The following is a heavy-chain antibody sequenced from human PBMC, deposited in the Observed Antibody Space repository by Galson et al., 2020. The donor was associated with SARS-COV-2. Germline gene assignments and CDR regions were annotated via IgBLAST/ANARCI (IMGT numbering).Heavy chain of an antibody. D-gene: IGHD2-2*01. Sequence: SVKVSCKASGFTFTSSAVQWVRQARGQRLEWIGWIVVGSGNTNYAQKFQERVTITRDMSTSTAYMELSGLRSEDTAVYYCAAPDCSSTSCNDAFDIWGQGTMVTVSS. CDR3: AAPDCSSTSCNDAFDI. CDR2: IVVGSGNT. V-gene: IGHV1-58*01. J-gene: IGHJ3*02. CDR1: GFTFTSSA.